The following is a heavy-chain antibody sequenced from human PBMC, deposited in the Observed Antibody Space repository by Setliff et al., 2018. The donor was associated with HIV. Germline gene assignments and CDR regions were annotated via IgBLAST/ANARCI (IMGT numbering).Heavy chain of an antibody. CDR3: ARDTYHTGYLGWGPKPHYYYMDV. CDR2: VSSSGSS. D-gene: IGHD5-12*01. CDR1: GVSIRSYY. V-gene: IGHV4-4*07. J-gene: IGHJ6*03. Sequence: SETLSLTCTVSGVSIRSYYWSWIRQPAGQGLEWIGHVSSSGSSNYNPSLTSRVTISADTSKNQFSLKLTSVTAADTAVYYCARDTYHTGYLGWGPKPHYYYMDVWGKGTTVTVSS.